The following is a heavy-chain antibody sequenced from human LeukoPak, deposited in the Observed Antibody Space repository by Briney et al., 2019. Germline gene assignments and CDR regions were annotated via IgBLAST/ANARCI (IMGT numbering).Heavy chain of an antibody. Sequence: SGGSLRLSCVASGFTFSYYAMSWVRQAPGKGLEWVSALSGSGISTYYADSVKGRFTISRDNSKNTLYLQMNSLRAEDTAVYYCARDESGDAAFDIWGQGTMVTVSS. J-gene: IGHJ3*02. D-gene: IGHD1-26*01. V-gene: IGHV3-23*01. CDR2: LSGSGIST. CDR3: ARDESGDAAFDI. CDR1: GFTFSYYA.